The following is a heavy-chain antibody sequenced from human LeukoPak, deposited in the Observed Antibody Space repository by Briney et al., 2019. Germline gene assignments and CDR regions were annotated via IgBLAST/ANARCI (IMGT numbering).Heavy chain of an antibody. CDR3: AREEYQLLRTSSYFDY. D-gene: IGHD2-2*01. V-gene: IGHV1-18*01. J-gene: IGHJ4*02. Sequence: ISYNLNTNYAQKLQRTVTINTAKSKSTVYMELGGLRSDDTAVYYCAREEYQLLRTSSYFDYWGQGTLVTVSS. CDR2: ISYNLNT.